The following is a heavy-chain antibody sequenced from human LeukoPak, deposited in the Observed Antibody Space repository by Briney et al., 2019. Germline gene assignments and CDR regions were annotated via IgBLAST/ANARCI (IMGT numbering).Heavy chain of an antibody. J-gene: IGHJ4*02. CDR3: ARRQGCSSSSCPPDY. V-gene: IGHV5-51*01. Sequence: GESLHISCRGSGASFTTYWIGLVRPMPGKGLEWMGIIYPGDSDTRYTPSFQGQVTMSADKSINTAYLQWSSLRASDTAMYYCARRQGCSSSSCPPDYWGQGTLVTVSP. CDR1: GASFTTYW. D-gene: IGHD2-2*01. CDR2: IYPGDSDT.